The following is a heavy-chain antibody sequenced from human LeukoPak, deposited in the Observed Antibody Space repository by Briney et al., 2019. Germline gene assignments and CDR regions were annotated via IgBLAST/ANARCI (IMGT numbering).Heavy chain of an antibody. V-gene: IGHV4-39*01. Sequence: SETLSLTCTVSGGSISSSSYYWGWIRQPPGKGLEWIGGIYYSGSTYYNPSLKSRVTISVDTSKNQFSLNLNSVTAADTAVYYCALDTIGARPNFDYWGQGTLVTVSS. J-gene: IGHJ4*02. CDR1: GGSISSSSYY. CDR2: IYYSGST. D-gene: IGHD4/OR15-4a*01. CDR3: ALDTIGARPNFDY.